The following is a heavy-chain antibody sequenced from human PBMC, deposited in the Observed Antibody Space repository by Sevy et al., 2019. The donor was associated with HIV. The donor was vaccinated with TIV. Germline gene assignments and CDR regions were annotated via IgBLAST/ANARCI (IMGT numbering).Heavy chain of an antibody. J-gene: IGHJ6*02. CDR2: ISSSGSTI. D-gene: IGHD1-1*01. CDR1: GFTFSDYY. V-gene: IGHV3-11*01. Sequence: GGCLRLSCAASGFTFSDYYMSWIRQAPGKGLEWVSYISSSGSTIYYADSVKGRFTISRDNAKNSLYLQMNSLRAEDTAVYYCARCWKNLGESYYYYGMDVWGQGTTVTVSS. CDR3: ARCWKNLGESYYYYGMDV.